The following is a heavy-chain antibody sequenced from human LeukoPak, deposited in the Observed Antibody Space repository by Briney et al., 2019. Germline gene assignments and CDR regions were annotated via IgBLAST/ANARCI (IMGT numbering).Heavy chain of an antibody. Sequence: ASVKVSCKASGYTFTTYYMRWVRQAPGQGLEWMGIINPSGDSTDYAQNFQGRVSMTRDTSTSTVYMEVSSLRSEDTAVYYCVRADDQHFDYWGQGTLVTVSS. V-gene: IGHV1-46*01. J-gene: IGHJ4*02. CDR1: GYTFTTYY. CDR3: VRADDQHFDY. D-gene: IGHD3-3*01. CDR2: INPSGDST.